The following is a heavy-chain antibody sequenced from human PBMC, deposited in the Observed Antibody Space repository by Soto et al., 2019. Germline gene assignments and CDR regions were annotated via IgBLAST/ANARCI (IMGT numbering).Heavy chain of an antibody. J-gene: IGHJ4*02. D-gene: IGHD3-3*01. Sequence: ASVKVSCKVSGYTLTELSMHWVRQAPGKGLEWMGGFDPEDGETIYAQKFQGRVTMTEDTSTDTAYMELSSLRSEDTAVYYCATEGFIFWCVIIPIQFDYWGQGTLVTVSS. V-gene: IGHV1-24*01. CDR3: ATEGFIFWCVIIPIQFDY. CDR1: GYTLTELS. CDR2: FDPEDGET.